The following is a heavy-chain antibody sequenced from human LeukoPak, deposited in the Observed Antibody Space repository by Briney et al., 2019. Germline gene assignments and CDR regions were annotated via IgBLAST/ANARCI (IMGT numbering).Heavy chain of an antibody. J-gene: IGHJ4*02. D-gene: IGHD3-3*01. CDR3: ARGGWSGYSL. V-gene: IGHV3-53*01. CDR1: GFTVSSNH. CDR2: LHSAGNT. Sequence: GGSLRLSCAASGFTVSSNHMNWVRQAPGKGLEWVSLLHSAGNTNYADSVKGRFTISRGNSKNTLYLQMNSLRVEDTAVYYCARGGWSGYSLWGQGTLVTVSS.